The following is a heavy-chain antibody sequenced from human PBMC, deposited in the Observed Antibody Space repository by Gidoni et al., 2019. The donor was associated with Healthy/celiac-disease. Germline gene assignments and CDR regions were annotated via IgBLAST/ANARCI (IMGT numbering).Heavy chain of an antibody. J-gene: IGHJ4*02. Sequence: EVQLVESGGGLVQPGRSLRLSCAASGFTFDDYAMHWVRQAPGKGLEWVSGISWNSGSIGYADSVKGRFTISRDNAKNSLYLQMNSLRAEDTALYYCAKAPATRWEEVGDFDYWGQGTLVTVSS. CDR3: AKAPATRWEEVGDFDY. V-gene: IGHV3-9*01. D-gene: IGHD1-26*01. CDR2: ISWNSGSI. CDR1: GFTFDDYA.